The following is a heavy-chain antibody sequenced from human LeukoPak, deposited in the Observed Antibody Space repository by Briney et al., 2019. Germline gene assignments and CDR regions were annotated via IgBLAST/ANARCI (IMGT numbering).Heavy chain of an antibody. V-gene: IGHV4-34*01. J-gene: IGHJ6*02. CDR2: INHSGST. Sequence: PSETLSLTGAVYGGSFSGYCRSWIRQPPGKGWEWRGEINHSGSTNYNSSLKSRVTISVDTSKNQYSLKLSSGTAADTAVYYCARAPRYYYDSSGRYYYYGMDVWGQGTTVTVSS. CDR3: ARAPRYYYDSSGRYYYYGMDV. D-gene: IGHD3-22*01. CDR1: GGSFSGYC.